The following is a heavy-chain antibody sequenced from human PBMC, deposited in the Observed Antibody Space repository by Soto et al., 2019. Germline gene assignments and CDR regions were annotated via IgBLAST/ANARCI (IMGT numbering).Heavy chain of an antibody. Sequence: QVQLVQSGAEVKKPGASVKVSFKTSGYTFTTYGISWVRQAPGQGLEWMGWISPYNGNTKYAQKLQGRVTMTATTSTSRVYMDLRSLKSVDTAVYYRRRGWFGEFVYDFAYCGQGTLVTVS. J-gene: IGHJ4*02. CDR3: RRGWFGEFVYDFAY. CDR2: ISPYNGNT. V-gene: IGHV1-18*01. CDR1: GYTFTTYG. D-gene: IGHD3-10*01.